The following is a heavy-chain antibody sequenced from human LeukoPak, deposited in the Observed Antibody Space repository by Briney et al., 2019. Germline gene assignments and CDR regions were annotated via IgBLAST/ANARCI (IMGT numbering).Heavy chain of an antibody. J-gene: IGHJ4*02. CDR1: GFTFSTYW. Sequence: GGSLRLSCAASGFTFSTYWMYWVRQAPGKGLVWVSYINSDGSSTTYVDSVKGRFTTSRDNAKNSLYLQVNSLRAEDTAVYYCARDGRNGVTTERYYFDYWGQGTLVTVSS. D-gene: IGHD4-17*01. V-gene: IGHV3-74*01. CDR3: ARDGRNGVTTERYYFDY. CDR2: INSDGSST.